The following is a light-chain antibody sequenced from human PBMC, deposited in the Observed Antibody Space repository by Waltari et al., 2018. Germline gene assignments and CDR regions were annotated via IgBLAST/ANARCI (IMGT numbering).Light chain of an antibody. CDR2: SNN. Sequence: QSVVTQPPSASGTPGQRVTISCSGSNSNIGSNHVNWYQQRPGTAPKVLIYSNNQRPSGVPDRFSGSKSGTSASLAISGLQSEDEADYYCAAWDYSLNGVLFGGGTKLTVL. CDR1: NSNIGSNH. V-gene: IGLV1-44*01. J-gene: IGLJ2*01. CDR3: AAWDYSLNGVL.